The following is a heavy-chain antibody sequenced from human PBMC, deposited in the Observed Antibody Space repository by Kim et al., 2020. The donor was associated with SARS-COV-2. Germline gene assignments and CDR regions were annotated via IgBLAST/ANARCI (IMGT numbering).Heavy chain of an antibody. J-gene: IGHJ3*02. Sequence: SETLSLTCTVSGGSISSSSYYWGWIRQPPGKGLEWIGSIYYSGSTYYNPSLKSRVTISVDTSKNQFSLKLSSVTAADTAVYYCARTSDGTGEWELPEAFDIWGQGTMVTVSS. CDR2: IYYSGST. D-gene: IGHD1-26*01. CDR3: ARTSDGTGEWELPEAFDI. CDR1: GGSISSSSYY. V-gene: IGHV4-39*07.